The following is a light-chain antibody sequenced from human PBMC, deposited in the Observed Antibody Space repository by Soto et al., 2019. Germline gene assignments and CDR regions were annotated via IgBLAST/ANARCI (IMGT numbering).Light chain of an antibody. V-gene: IGKV1-12*01. CDR2: PAS. CDR3: QQGYNFPRA. J-gene: IGKJ1*01. Sequence: DIPMTQSPSSISASVGDRVTITCRASQPISSWLAWYQQVPGQAPYLLLYPASTLQSGVPSRFSRSGSGTDFALTSNSLQPEEFATYYCQQGYNFPRAFGQGTRVEI. CDR1: QPISSW.